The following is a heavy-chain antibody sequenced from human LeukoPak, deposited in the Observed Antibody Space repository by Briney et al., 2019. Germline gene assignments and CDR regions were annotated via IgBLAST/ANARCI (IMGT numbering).Heavy chain of an antibody. V-gene: IGHV3-21*01. CDR3: ARGRGYYGSGSYPY. CDR1: GFTFSSYS. Sequence: GGSLRLSCAASGFTFSSYSMNWVREAPGKGLEWVSSISSSSSYIYYADSVKGRFTISRDNAKNSLYLQMNSLRAEDTAVYYCARGRGYYGSGSYPYWGQGTLVTVSS. J-gene: IGHJ4*02. D-gene: IGHD3-10*01. CDR2: ISSSSSYI.